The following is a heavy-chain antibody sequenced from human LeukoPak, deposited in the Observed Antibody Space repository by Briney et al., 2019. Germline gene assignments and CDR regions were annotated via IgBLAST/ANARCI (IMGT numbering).Heavy chain of an antibody. CDR3: ARDSGSGWFRLDN. CDR1: GFTVSNNY. CDR2: IYSGGYT. J-gene: IGHJ4*02. D-gene: IGHD6-19*01. Sequence: GGPLRLSCAASGFTVSNNYMSWVRQAPGKGLEWVSVIYSGGYTYYADSVKGRFTISRDNSKNTVYLQMNSLRPEDTAVYYCARDSGSGWFRLDNWGQGTLVTVSS. V-gene: IGHV3-66*01.